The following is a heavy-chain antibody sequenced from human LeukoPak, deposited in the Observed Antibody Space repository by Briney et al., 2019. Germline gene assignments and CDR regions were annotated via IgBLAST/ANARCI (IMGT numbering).Heavy chain of an antibody. V-gene: IGHV3-11*01. CDR1: GFTFSDYY. J-gene: IGHJ4*02. Sequence: GGSLRFSCAASGFTFSDYYMSRNRQAPGKGLEWFFYICSSGSSIYYADSVKGRFTMSSDNAKNSLYLQMNSLRAEDTAVYYCAGTLSVVPAAIGYWGQGALVTVSS. CDR2: ICSSGSSI. CDR3: AGTLSVVPAAIGY. D-gene: IGHD2-2*01.